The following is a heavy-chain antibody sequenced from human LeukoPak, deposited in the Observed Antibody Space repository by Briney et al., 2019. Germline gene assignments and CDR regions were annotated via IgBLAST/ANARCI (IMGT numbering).Heavy chain of an antibody. D-gene: IGHD6-19*01. V-gene: IGHV4-59*01. CDR1: GGSISSYY. J-gene: IGHJ4*02. CDR3: ARQSIAVAGFDY. Sequence: SETLSLTCTVPGGSISSYYWSWIRQPPGKGLEWIGYIYYSGSTNYNPSLKSRVTISVDTSKNQFSLKLSSVTAADTAVYYCARQSIAVAGFDYWGQGTLVTVSS. CDR2: IYYSGST.